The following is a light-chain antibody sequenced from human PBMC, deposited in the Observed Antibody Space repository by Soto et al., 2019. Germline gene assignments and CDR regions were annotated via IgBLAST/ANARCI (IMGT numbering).Light chain of an antibody. J-gene: IGLJ1*01. Sequence: QSALTQPASVSGSPGQSITIPCTGTSSDVGGYNYVSWYQQHPGKAPKLMIYDVSNRPSGVSNRFSGSKSGNTASLTISGLQAEDEADYYCSSYTSSSTFYVFGTGIKLTVL. V-gene: IGLV2-14*01. CDR1: SSDVGGYNY. CDR3: SSYTSSSTFYV. CDR2: DVS.